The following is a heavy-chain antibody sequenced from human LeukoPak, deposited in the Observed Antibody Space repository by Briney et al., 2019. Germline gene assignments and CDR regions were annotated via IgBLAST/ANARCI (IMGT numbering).Heavy chain of an antibody. CDR1: GGSISSYY. D-gene: IGHD3-3*01. V-gene: IGHV4-59*01. CDR2: IYYSGST. Sequence: SETLSLTCTVSGGSISSYYWSWIRQPPGKGLEWIGYIYYSGSTNYNPSLKSRVTISVDTSKNQFSLKLSSVTAADTAVYYCARLGDFWSGGNWFDPWGQGTLVTVSS. J-gene: IGHJ5*02. CDR3: ARLGDFWSGGNWFDP.